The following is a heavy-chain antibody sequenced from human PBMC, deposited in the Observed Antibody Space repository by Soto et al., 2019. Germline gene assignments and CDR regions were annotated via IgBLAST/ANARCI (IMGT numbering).Heavy chain of an antibody. D-gene: IGHD5-18*01. V-gene: IGHV4-30-2*01. CDR1: GDTISTGGYT. CDR2: TYHSGNP. J-gene: IGHJ4*02. CDR3: ARGYGRNFDF. Sequence: SETLSLTCDVSGDTISTGGYTWAWIRQPPGEALEWIGHTYHSGNPYYNPSLKSRVTISVDTSKNQFSLKLSSVTAADTAVYYCARGYGRNFDFWGQGTLVTVSS.